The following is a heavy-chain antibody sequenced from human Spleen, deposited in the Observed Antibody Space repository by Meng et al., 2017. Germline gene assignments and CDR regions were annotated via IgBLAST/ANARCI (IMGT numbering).Heavy chain of an antibody. Sequence: VLLVEFGGCLSHSGVYLRLSSATSAFTSFEIYWMHWVRRAPGKGLEWVSRIGHDERTDYAESVRGRYIISRDNAKNILYLQMSSLRAEDTSVYYCLRGRATTLDWGQGALVTVSS. V-gene: IGHV3-74*01. CDR2: IGHDERT. CDR3: LRGRATTLD. CDR1: AFTSFEIYW. J-gene: IGHJ4*02. D-gene: IGHD4-11*01.